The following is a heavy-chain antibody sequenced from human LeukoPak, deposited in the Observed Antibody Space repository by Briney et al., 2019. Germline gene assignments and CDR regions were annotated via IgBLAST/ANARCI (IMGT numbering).Heavy chain of an antibody. D-gene: IGHD3-9*01. CDR3: TREKRYFDWFQADY. J-gene: IGHJ4*02. CDR1: GFTFSDYA. CDR2: IRNKAYGGTA. V-gene: IGHV3-49*03. Sequence: GGSLRLSCTASGFTFSDYAVSWFRQAPGKGLEWVGFIRNKAYGGTAEYAASVKGRFTISRDDSKTTAYLQMNSLKTEDTAVYYCTREKRYFDWFQADYWGQGTLVTVSS.